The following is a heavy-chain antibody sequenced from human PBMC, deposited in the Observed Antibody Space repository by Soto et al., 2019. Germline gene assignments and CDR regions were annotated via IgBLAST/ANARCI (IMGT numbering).Heavy chain of an antibody. J-gene: IGHJ4*02. V-gene: IGHV4-30-4*01. Sequence: SETLSLTCTVSGGSISSGDYYWSWIRQPPGKGLEWIGYIYYSGSTYYNPSLKSRVTISVDTSKNQFSLKLSSVTAADTAVYYGAREYFAGYYFDYWGQGTLVTVAS. D-gene: IGHD3-10*01. CDR2: IYYSGST. CDR1: GGSISSGDYY. CDR3: AREYFAGYYFDY.